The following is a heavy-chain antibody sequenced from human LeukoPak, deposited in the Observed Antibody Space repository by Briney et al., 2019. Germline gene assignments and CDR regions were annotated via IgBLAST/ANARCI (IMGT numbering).Heavy chain of an antibody. CDR1: GGTFSGYY. Sequence: SETLSLTCAVYGGTFSGYYWTWIRQPPGKGLEWIGEINHGGRTNYNPSFESRVTISVDTSKNQFSLKLSSVTAADTAVYYCAREQSMVRGVTIYYYYMDVWGKGTTVTVSS. D-gene: IGHD3-10*01. J-gene: IGHJ6*03. CDR3: AREQSMVRGVTIYYYYMDV. CDR2: INHGGRT. V-gene: IGHV4-34*01.